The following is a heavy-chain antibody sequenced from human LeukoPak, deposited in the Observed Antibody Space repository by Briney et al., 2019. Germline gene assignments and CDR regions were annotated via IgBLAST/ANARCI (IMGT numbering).Heavy chain of an antibody. D-gene: IGHD3-22*01. CDR3: AKGTYYYDSSGYYKGDYFDY. CDR2: ISWNSGSI. J-gene: IGHJ4*02. CDR1: GFTFDDYA. V-gene: IGHV3-9*03. Sequence: GGSLRLSCAASGFTFDDYAMHWVRQAPGKGLEWVSGISWNSGSIGYADSVKGRFTISRDNAKNSLYLQMNSLRAEDMALYYCAKGTYYYDSSGYYKGDYFDYWGQGTLVTVSS.